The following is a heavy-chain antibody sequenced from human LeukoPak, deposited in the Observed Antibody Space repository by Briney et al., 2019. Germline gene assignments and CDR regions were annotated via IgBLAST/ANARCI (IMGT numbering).Heavy chain of an antibody. CDR1: GYTFTGYY. CDR3: TTLYSGGKNFDY. J-gene: IGHJ4*02. D-gene: IGHD6-19*01. V-gene: IGHV1-2*02. CDR2: INPNSGGT. Sequence: GASVKVSCKASGYTFTGYYMHWVRQAPGQGLEWMGWINPNSGGTNYAQKFQGRVTMTRDTSISTAYMELSRLRSDDTAVYYCTTLYSGGKNFDYWGQGSLVTVSS.